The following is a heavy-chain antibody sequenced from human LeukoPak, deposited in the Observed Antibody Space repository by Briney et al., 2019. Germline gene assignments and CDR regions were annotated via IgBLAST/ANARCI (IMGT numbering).Heavy chain of an antibody. J-gene: IGHJ5*02. Sequence: SETLSLTCAVYGGCFSGDYWSWIRQPPGKGLEWIGEINHSGSTNYNPSLKSRVTISVDTSKNQFSLKLSSVTAADTAVYYCARGHGVGATSWFDPWGQGTLVTVSS. CDR1: GGCFSGDY. CDR2: INHSGST. V-gene: IGHV4-34*01. D-gene: IGHD2-15*01. CDR3: ARGHGVGATSWFDP.